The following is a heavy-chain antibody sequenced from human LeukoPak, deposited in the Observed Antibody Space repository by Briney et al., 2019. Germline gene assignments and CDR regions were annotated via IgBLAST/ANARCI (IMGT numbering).Heavy chain of an antibody. V-gene: IGHV4-59*08. CDR2: IYYSGST. CDR3: ARGGSSSWYGPFDY. CDR1: GGSISSYY. D-gene: IGHD6-13*01. Sequence: SETLSLTCTVSGGSISSYYWSWIRQPPGKGLEWIGYIYYSGSTNYNPSLKSRVAISVDTSKNQFSLKLSSVTAADTAVYYCARGGSSSWYGPFDYWGQGTLVTVSS. J-gene: IGHJ4*02.